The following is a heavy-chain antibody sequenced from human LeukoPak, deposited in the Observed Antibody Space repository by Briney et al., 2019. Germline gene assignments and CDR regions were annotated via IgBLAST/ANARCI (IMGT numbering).Heavy chain of an antibody. V-gene: IGHV4-34*01. CDR2: INHSGST. CDR1: GGSFSGYY. CDR3: ARGLDGSGSYQHFDY. Sequence: SETLSLTCAVYGGSFSGYYWSWIRPGPGKGLEWIGEINHSGSTNYNPSLKSRVTISVDTSKNQFSLKLSSVTAADTAVYYCARGLDGSGSYQHFDYWGQGTLVTVSS. J-gene: IGHJ4*02. D-gene: IGHD3-10*01.